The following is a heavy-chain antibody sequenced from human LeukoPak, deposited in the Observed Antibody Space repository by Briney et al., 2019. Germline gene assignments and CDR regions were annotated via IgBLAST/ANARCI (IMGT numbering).Heavy chain of an antibody. V-gene: IGHV3-53*01. Sequence: GGSLRLSCAASGFTVSGNYMSWVRQAPGKGLEWVSTIYSGGSTYYADSVKGRFTISRDNSKNTLYLQMNSLRAEDTAVYYCARSIVGATLPFDYWGQGTLVTVSS. D-gene: IGHD1-26*01. CDR3: ARSIVGATLPFDY. CDR2: IYSGGST. J-gene: IGHJ4*02. CDR1: GFTVSGNY.